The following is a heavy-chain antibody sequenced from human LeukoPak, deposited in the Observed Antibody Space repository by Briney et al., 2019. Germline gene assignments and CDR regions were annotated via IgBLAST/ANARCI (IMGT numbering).Heavy chain of an antibody. CDR2: IYYSGST. V-gene: IGHV4-59*01. J-gene: IGHJ4*02. CDR1: GGSISSYY. CDR3: VRAVVATRSFDY. D-gene: IGHD5-12*01. Sequence: KPSETLSLTCTVSGGSISSYYWSWIRQPPGKGLEWIGYIYYSGSTNYNPSLKSRVSISVDTSKNQFSLKLSSVTAADTAVYYCVRAVVATRSFDYWGQGTLVTVSS.